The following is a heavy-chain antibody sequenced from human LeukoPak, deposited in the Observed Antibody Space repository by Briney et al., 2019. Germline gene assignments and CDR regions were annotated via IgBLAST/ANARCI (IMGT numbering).Heavy chain of an antibody. D-gene: IGHD4-17*01. J-gene: IGHJ6*02. V-gene: IGHV3-53*01. CDR2: IYSGGST. CDR3: ARDDYGDYGMDV. CDR1: GFTVSSNY. Sequence: GGSLRLSCAASGFTVSSNYMSWVRQAPGKGLEWVSVIYSGGSTYYADSVKGRFTISRDNSKNTLYLQMNSLRAEDTAVYYCARDDYGDYGMDVWGQGTTVTVSS.